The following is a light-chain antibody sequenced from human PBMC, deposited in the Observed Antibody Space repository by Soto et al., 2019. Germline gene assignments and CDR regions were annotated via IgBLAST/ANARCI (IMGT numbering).Light chain of an antibody. CDR2: DVS. J-gene: IGKJ1*01. Sequence: IQLTQSPSSLSASVGDRVTITCRASQGISSYLGWYQQKPGKAPNLLIYDVSTLHSGVPSRFSGSASGTEFTLAISNLESDDFATYYCQQYHRYSTFGQGTKV. V-gene: IGKV1-9*01. CDR3: QQYHRYST. CDR1: QGISSY.